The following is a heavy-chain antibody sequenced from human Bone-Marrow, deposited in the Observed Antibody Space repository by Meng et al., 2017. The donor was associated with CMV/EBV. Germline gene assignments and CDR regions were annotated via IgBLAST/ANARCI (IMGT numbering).Heavy chain of an antibody. CDR2: ISYDGSDT. CDR3: ARGDFWSGYYNYIDY. J-gene: IGHJ4*02. D-gene: IGHD3-3*01. CDR1: GRTFGSYS. Sequence: GESLKISCEASGRTFGSYSMNWVRQAPGKGLEWLAGISYDGSDTYYADSMKGRFTIFRDNSRDTLFLQMDSLRAEDTGVYYCARGDFWSGYYNYIDYWGQGTVVTVSS. V-gene: IGHV3-30*04.